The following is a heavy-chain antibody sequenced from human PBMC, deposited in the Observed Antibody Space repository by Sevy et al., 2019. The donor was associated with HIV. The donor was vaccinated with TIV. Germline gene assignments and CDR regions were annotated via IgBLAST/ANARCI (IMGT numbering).Heavy chain of an antibody. CDR3: ARTVRGAFDPEENYYFDY. V-gene: IGHV4-34*01. J-gene: IGHJ4*02. Sequence: SETLSLTCPVYGGSLSGYYWTWIRQPPGKGLEWIGEINHIGSANYNPSLKSRVTISVDTSKNQFSLNLSSVTAADTAIYYCARTVRGAFDPEENYYFDYWGQGTLVTVSS. CDR2: INHIGSA. CDR1: GGSLSGYY. D-gene: IGHD3-9*01.